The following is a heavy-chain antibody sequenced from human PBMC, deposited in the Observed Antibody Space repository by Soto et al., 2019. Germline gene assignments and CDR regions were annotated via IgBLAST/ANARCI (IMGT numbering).Heavy chain of an antibody. Sequence: PSDTLSLTCTVSGGSLSSYYWSWIRQPPGKGLEWIGYIYYSGSTNYNPSLKSRVTISVDTSKNQFSLKLSSVTAADTALYYCARTYGRNFDYWGQGTLVNVSS. D-gene: IGHD3-10*01. CDR2: IYYSGST. V-gene: IGHV4-59*01. J-gene: IGHJ4*02. CDR3: ARTYGRNFDY. CDR1: GGSLSSYY.